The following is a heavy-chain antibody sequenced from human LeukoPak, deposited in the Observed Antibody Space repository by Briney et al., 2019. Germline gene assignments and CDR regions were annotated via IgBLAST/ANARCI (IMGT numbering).Heavy chain of an antibody. CDR1: GGSFSGYY. V-gene: IGHV4-34*01. J-gene: IGHJ4*02. D-gene: IGHD3-3*01. CDR2: INHSGST. CDR3: ASHSGTYYDFWSGYRPHFDY. Sequence: SETLSLTCAVYGGSFSGYYWSWIRQPPGKGLEWIGEINHSGSTNYNPSLKSRVTISVDTSKNQFSLKLSSVTAADTAVYYCASHSGTYYDFWSGYRPHFDYWGQGTLVIVSS.